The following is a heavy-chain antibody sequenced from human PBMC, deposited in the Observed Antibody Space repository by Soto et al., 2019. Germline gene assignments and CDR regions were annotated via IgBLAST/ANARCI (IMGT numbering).Heavy chain of an antibody. V-gene: IGHV1-69*12. CDR3: ARGSNCGGDCYSSPYYYYGMDV. J-gene: IGHJ6*02. CDR1: GGTFSSYA. Sequence: QVQLVQSGAEVKKPGSSVKFSCKASGGTFSSYAISWVRQAPGQGLEWMGGIIPIFGTANYAQKLQGRVTITADESTSTAYMELSSLRSEDTAVYYCARGSNCGGDCYSSPYYYYGMDVWGQGTTVTVSS. D-gene: IGHD2-21*02. CDR2: IIPIFGTA.